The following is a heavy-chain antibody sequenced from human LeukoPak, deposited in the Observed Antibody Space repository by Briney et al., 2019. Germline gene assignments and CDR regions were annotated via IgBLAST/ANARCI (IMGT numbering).Heavy chain of an antibody. J-gene: IGHJ4*02. CDR3: ARDLSGIAGYTYGRGIDY. CDR2: IKQDGSEK. D-gene: IGHD5-18*01. V-gene: IGHV3-7*01. Sequence: GGSLRLSCTASGFTFTNFWMSWVRQAPGMGLAWVANIKQDGSEKYYVDAVKGRFTISRDNAKTSLYLQMNSLRAEDTAVYYCARDLSGIAGYTYGRGIDYWGQGTLVTVSS. CDR1: GFTFTNFW.